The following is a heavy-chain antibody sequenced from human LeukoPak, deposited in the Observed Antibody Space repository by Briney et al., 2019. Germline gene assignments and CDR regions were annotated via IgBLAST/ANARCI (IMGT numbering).Heavy chain of an antibody. CDR1: GFTFSSYS. CDR3: AKDLGYSSRRKDY. Sequence: PGGSLRLSCAASGFTFSSYSMNWVRQAPGKGLEWVSSISSSSSYIYYADSVKGRFTISRDNSKNTLYLQMNSLRAEDTAVYYCAKDLGYSSRRKDYWGQGTLVTVSS. D-gene: IGHD6-13*01. V-gene: IGHV3-21*04. J-gene: IGHJ4*02. CDR2: ISSSSSYI.